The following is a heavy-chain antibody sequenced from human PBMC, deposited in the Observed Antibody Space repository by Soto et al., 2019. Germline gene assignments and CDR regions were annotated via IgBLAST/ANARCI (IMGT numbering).Heavy chain of an antibody. D-gene: IGHD3-16*01. CDR2: IIPIFGTA. J-gene: IGHJ4*02. V-gene: IGHV1-69*13. Sequence: SVKVSCKASGGTFSSYAISWVRQAPGQGLEWMGGIIPIFGTANYAQKFQGRVTITADESTSTAYMELSSLRSEDTAVYYCARDKDSGGTFDYWGRGTLVTVSS. CDR3: ARDKDSGGTFDY. CDR1: GGTFSSYA.